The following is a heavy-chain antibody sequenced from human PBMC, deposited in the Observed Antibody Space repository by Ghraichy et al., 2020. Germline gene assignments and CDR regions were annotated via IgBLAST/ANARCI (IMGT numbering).Heavy chain of an antibody. V-gene: IGHV3-23*01. D-gene: IGHD6-19*01. J-gene: IGHJ3*02. Sequence: LSLTCAASGFTFTSYALSWVRQAPGKGLEWVSAISGSGIGTHYADSVKGRFTISRDNSKNMVYLQMNSLRAADTAIYFCAKRYTSGWYAPNPDAFDIWGQGTMVTVSS. CDR2: ISGSGIGT. CDR1: GFTFTSYA. CDR3: AKRYTSGWYAPNPDAFDI.